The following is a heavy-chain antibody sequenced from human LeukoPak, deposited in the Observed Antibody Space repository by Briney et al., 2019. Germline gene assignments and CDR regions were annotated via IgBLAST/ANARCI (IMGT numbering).Heavy chain of an antibody. CDR3: AKDIRRGTMYYYYYGMDV. CDR2: INHNGNVN. CDR1: GFTFSSYW. Sequence: GGSLRLSCAASGFTFSSYWMNWARQAPGKGLEWVASINHNGNVNYYVDSVKGRFTISRDNSKNTLHLQMNSLRAEDTAVYYCAKDIRRGTMYYYYYGMDVWGQGTTVTVSS. V-gene: IGHV3-7*03. J-gene: IGHJ6*02. D-gene: IGHD4/OR15-4a*01.